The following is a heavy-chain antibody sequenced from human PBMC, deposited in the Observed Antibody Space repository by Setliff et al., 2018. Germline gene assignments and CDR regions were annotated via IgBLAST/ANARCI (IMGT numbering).Heavy chain of an antibody. CDR2: ISSSSSSTI. Sequence: PGGSLRLSCAASGFTFSSYSMDWVRQAPGKGLEWVSYISSSSSSTIYYADSVKGRFTISRDNARNSLSLQMNSLRAEDTAVYYCAREGYDSSVYHFDYWGQGTLVTVSS. CDR3: AREGYDSSVYHFDY. CDR1: GFTFSSYS. V-gene: IGHV3-48*04. D-gene: IGHD3-22*01. J-gene: IGHJ4*02.